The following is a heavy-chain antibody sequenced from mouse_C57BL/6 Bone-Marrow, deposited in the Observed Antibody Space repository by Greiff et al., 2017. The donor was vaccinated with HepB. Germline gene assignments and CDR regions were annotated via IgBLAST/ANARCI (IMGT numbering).Heavy chain of an antibody. J-gene: IGHJ3*01. D-gene: IGHD1-1*01. Sequence: QVQLQQSGAELVRPGASVKLSCKASGYTFTDYYIHWVKQRPGQGLEWIARIYPGSGNTYYNEKFKGKVTLTAEKSSSTAYMQLSSLTSEDSAVYFCARAITTGGAEGFAYWGQGTLVTVSA. CDR2: IYPGSGNT. CDR3: ARAITTGGAEGFAY. V-gene: IGHV1-76*01. CDR1: GYTFTDYY.